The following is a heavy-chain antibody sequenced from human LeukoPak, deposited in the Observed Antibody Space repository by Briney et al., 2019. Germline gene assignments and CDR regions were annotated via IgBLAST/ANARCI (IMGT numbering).Heavy chain of an antibody. J-gene: IGHJ4*02. Sequence: SETLSLTCTVSGISITTYYWSWIRRPPGNGLEWIGLIHYSGSTTYNPSLKSRVTISVDTSKNQFFLHLSSVTAADTAVYYCARDIREVGESHYFDYWAEGTLVTVTS. CDR3: ARDIREVGESHYFDY. D-gene: IGHD1-26*01. V-gene: IGHV4-59*01. CDR2: IHYSGST. CDR1: GISITTYY.